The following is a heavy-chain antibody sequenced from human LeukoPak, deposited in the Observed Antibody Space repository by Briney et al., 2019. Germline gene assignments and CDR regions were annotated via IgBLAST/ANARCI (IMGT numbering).Heavy chain of an antibody. CDR1: GFTFDDYD. V-gene: IGHV3-20*04. J-gene: IGHJ4*02. CDR2: INWNGNTI. CDR3: AKEREYSGYEPLPNDY. Sequence: GGSLRLSCAASGFTFDDYDISWVRQAPGKRLEWVSHINWNGNTIGYADSVKGRFTISRDDSKNTLYLQMNSLRAEDTAVYYCAKEREYSGYEPLPNDYWGQGTLVTVSS. D-gene: IGHD5-12*01.